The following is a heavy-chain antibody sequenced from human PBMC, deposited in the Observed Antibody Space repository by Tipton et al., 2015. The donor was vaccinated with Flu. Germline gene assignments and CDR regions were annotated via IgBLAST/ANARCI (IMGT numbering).Heavy chain of an antibody. J-gene: IGHJ3*02. Sequence: SLRLSCAASGFTFSSYAMSWVRQAPGKGLEWVSAISGSGGSTYYADSVKGRFTTSRDNSKNTLYLQMNSLRAEDTAVYYCAKALNYDFWSGASSDAFDIWGQGTMVTVSS. CDR2: ISGSGGST. CDR3: AKALNYDFWSGASSDAFDI. V-gene: IGHV3-23*01. D-gene: IGHD3-3*01. CDR1: GFTFSSYA.